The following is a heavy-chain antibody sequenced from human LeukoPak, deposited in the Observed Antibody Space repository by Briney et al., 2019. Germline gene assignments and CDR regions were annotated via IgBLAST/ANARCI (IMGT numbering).Heavy chain of an antibody. CDR2: IYYSGST. D-gene: IGHD5-12*01. CDR3: ARRQVEATIGYGMDV. Sequence: PSETLSLTCTVSGGSISSSSYYWGWIRQPPGKGLEWIGSIYYSGSTYYNPSLKSRVTISVDTSKNQFSLKLSSVTAADTAVYYCARRQVEATIGYGMDVWGQGTTVTVSS. CDR1: GGSISSSSYY. J-gene: IGHJ6*02. V-gene: IGHV4-39*01.